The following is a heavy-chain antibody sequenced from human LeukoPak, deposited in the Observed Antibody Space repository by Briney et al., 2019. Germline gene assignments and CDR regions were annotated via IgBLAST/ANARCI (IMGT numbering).Heavy chain of an antibody. Sequence: GSVKVSCKASGYTFTSYGISWVRQAPGQGLEWMGWISAYNGNTNYAQKFQGRVTMTRDMSTSTDYMELSSLRSEDTAIYYCARDNSVGDNAWWFDPWGQGTLVTVSS. CDR3: ARDNSVGDNAWWFDP. D-gene: IGHD1-26*01. J-gene: IGHJ5*02. V-gene: IGHV1-18*01. CDR2: ISAYNGNT. CDR1: GYTFTSYG.